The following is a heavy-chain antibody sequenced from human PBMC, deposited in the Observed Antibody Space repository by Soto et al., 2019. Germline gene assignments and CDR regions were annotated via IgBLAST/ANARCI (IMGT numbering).Heavy chain of an antibody. D-gene: IGHD3-9*01. CDR3: ARLEGLARISYYFDY. J-gene: IGHJ4*02. V-gene: IGHV4-39*01. CDR1: GDSINSDNYY. Sequence: QLQLQESGPGLVKPSETLSLTCSVSGDSINSDNYYWGWIRQPPGKGLEWIGSSYYRGNTYYNTSLKTRVTISLDKSKSQFSLKLNSVTAADSAVYFCARLEGLARISYYFDYWGQGTLVTVSS. CDR2: SYYRGNT.